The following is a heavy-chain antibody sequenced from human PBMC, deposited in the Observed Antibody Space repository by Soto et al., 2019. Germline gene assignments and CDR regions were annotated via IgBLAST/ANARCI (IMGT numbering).Heavy chain of an antibody. CDR3: ARLTYSSSWFASHDAFDI. D-gene: IGHD6-13*01. Sequence: SETLSLTCTVSGGSISTSGYSWGWTRQPPGKGLEWIGSIHSSGGTYYNPSLKSRVSISVDTSKNQFSLKLSSVTAADTAVYYCARLTYSSSWFASHDAFDIWGQRTMVTVSS. J-gene: IGHJ3*02. CDR1: GGSISTSGYS. V-gene: IGHV4-39*07. CDR2: IHSSGGT.